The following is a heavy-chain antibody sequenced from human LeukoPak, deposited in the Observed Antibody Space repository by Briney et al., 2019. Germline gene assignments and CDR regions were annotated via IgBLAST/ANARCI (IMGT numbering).Heavy chain of an antibody. V-gene: IGHV1-24*01. J-gene: IGHJ5*02. CDR3: ARGGLRFLEWSPGPHWFDP. Sequence: ASVKVSCKVSGYTLTELSMHWVRQAPGKGLEWMGGFDPEDGETIYAQKFQGRVTMTEDTSTDTAYMELSSLRSEDTAVYYCARGGLRFLEWSPGPHWFDPWGQGTLVTVSS. D-gene: IGHD3-3*01. CDR1: GYTLTELS. CDR2: FDPEDGET.